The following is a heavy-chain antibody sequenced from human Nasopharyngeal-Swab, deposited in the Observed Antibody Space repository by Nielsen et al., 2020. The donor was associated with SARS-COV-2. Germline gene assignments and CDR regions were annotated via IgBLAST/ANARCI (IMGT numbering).Heavy chain of an antibody. Sequence: SETLSLSCTVFGGTFSSSSYYWGWIRQPPGKGLEWIGAIYYSGSTYYNPSLKSRVTISVDMSKNQFSLKLNSMTAADTAIYYCARLGSLLAVTAWGFDYWGQGTLVTVSS. V-gene: IGHV4-39*01. CDR1: GGTFSSSSYY. CDR3: ARLGSLLAVTAWGFDY. CDR2: IYYSGST. J-gene: IGHJ4*02. D-gene: IGHD6-19*01.